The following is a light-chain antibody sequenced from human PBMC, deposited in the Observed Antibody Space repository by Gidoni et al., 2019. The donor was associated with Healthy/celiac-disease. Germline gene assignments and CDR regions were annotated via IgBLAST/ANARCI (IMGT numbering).Light chain of an antibody. Sequence: DIQMTQSPSTLSASVGDRVTITCRASQRISSWLAWYQQKPGKAPKLLIYKASSLESGVPSRFSGSGSGTEFTLTISSLQPDDFATYYCQQYNSYPLCSFGQGTKLELK. J-gene: IGKJ2*04. CDR2: KAS. CDR1: QRISSW. V-gene: IGKV1-5*03. CDR3: QQYNSYPLCS.